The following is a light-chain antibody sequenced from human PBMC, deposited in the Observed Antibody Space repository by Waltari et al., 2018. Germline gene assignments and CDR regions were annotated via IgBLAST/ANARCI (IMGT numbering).Light chain of an antibody. CDR1: QSIRSN. J-gene: IGKJ1*01. Sequence: EIVMTQSPATLSVFPGERATLSCRASQSIRSNLAWYQHKPGRAPRLLIYGAATSATGIPARFSGSGSGTEFTLTISSLQSEDFAVYFCQQYDNWLGTFGQGTKVEIK. CDR2: GAA. CDR3: QQYDNWLGT. V-gene: IGKV3-15*01.